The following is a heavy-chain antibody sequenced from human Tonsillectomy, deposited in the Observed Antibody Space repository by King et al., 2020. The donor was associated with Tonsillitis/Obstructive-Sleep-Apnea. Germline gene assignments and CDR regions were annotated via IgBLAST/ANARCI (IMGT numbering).Heavy chain of an antibody. CDR1: GGFVSGHY. CDR3: ARGGNHPKHPFDS. D-gene: IGHD2/OR15-2a*01. Sequence: VQLQESGPGLVKPSETLSLTCSVSGGFVSGHYWTWIRQTHGKGLEWIGYIYYSGHTNYNPSLKSRVTLSVDTSKNQFSLKLSSMTAADTAVYYCARGGNHPKHPFDSWGQGTLVTVAS. J-gene: IGHJ5*01. CDR2: IYYSGHT. V-gene: IGHV4-59*02.